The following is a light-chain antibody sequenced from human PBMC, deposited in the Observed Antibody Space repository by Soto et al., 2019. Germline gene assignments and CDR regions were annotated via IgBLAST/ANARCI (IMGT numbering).Light chain of an antibody. V-gene: IGKV1-39*01. J-gene: IGKJ1*01. Sequence: DIQMAQYPSSLSASVGDRVTITCWASQSITNYLNWYQQKSGEVPKLLIYAASRLHSGVPSRFSGSGSGTDFTLTISSLQPEDFATYYCQHSYSTFGQGTKVEIK. CDR3: QHSYST. CDR1: QSITNY. CDR2: AAS.